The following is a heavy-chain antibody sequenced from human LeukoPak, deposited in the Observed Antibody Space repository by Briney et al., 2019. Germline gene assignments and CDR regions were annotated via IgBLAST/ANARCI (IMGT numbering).Heavy chain of an antibody. D-gene: IGHD6-13*01. CDR2: TYYRSKWYY. CDR1: GDSVSRNSAA. Sequence: SQTLSLTFAISGDSVSRNSAAWNWIRQSPSRGLEWLGRTYYRSKWYYDYAVSVKSRIIINPDTSKNQFSLQLTSLTPEDTAVYYCVRGVAATGLDYWGQEPWSPSPQ. V-gene: IGHV6-1*01. J-gene: IGHJ4*01. CDR3: VRGVAATGLDY.